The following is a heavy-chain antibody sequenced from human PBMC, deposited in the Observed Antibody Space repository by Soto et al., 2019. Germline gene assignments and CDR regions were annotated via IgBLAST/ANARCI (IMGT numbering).Heavy chain of an antibody. CDR2: IDWDDDK. D-gene: IGHD6-13*01. V-gene: IGHV2-70*01. CDR3: AGMQNIAAAGLYFDY. Sequence: CPTLVNRKPPLTLSCTFSGFSLIASGMCRSWILHPPGKALEWLALIDWDDDKYYSTSLKTRLTISKDTSKNQVVLTMTNMEPVDKATYYCAGMQNIAAAGLYFDYWGQGTMVPVSS. CDR1: GFSLIASGMC. J-gene: IGHJ4*02.